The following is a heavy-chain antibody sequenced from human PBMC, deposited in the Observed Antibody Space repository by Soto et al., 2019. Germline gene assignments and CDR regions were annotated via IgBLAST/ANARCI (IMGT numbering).Heavy chain of an antibody. V-gene: IGHV1-18*01. CDR3: ALTYYYDSSGYSRYFDY. Sequence: VVSVKGSCKASGYTFTSYCISWARQAPGKGLEWMGWISAYNGNTNYAQKLQGRVTMTTDTSTSTAYMELRSLRSDDTAVYYCALTYYYDSSGYSRYFDYWGQGTLVTVSS. J-gene: IGHJ4*02. CDR2: ISAYNGNT. D-gene: IGHD3-22*01. CDR1: GYTFTSYC.